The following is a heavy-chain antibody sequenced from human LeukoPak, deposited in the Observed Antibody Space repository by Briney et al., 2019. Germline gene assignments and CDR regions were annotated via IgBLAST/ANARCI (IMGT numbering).Heavy chain of an antibody. CDR3: ARTRLYMSSSGFFDY. Sequence: SETLSLTCTASGGSISSGSYYWSWIRQPAGRGLEWIGRIYTSGSTNYNPSLKSRVTISVDTSKNQFSLKLSSVTAADTAVYYCARTRLYMSSSGFFDYWGRGTLVTVSS. CDR2: IYTSGST. D-gene: IGHD6-6*01. J-gene: IGHJ4*02. V-gene: IGHV4-61*02. CDR1: GGSISSGSYY.